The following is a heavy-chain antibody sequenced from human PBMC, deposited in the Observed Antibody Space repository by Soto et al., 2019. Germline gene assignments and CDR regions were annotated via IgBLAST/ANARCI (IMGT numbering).Heavy chain of an antibody. D-gene: IGHD6-13*01. CDR1: GFTFSSYA. CDR2: ISYDGSNK. CDR3: AGGTGIAAAGLYWYFDL. Sequence: GGSLRLSCAASGFTFSSYAMHWVRQAPGKGLEWVAVISYDGSNKYYADSVKGRFTISRDNSKNTLYLQMNSLRAEDTAVYYCAGGTGIAAAGLYWYFDLWGRGTLVTVSS. V-gene: IGHV3-30-3*01. J-gene: IGHJ2*01.